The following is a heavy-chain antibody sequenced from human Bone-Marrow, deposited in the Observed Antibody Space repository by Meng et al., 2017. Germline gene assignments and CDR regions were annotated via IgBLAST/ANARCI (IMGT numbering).Heavy chain of an antibody. J-gene: IGHJ6*02. D-gene: IGHD3-10*01. CDR3: AKDYGFGQYNPYYYYGMDV. CDR1: GFAFSSYW. V-gene: IGHV3-7*01. Sequence: GGSLRLSCAASGFAFSSYWMSWVRQAPGKGLEWVANIKQDGSEKYYVDSVKGRFTISRDNAKNSLYLQMHSLRAEDAAVYYCAKDYGFGQYNPYYYYGMDVWGQGTTVTVSS. CDR2: IKQDGSEK.